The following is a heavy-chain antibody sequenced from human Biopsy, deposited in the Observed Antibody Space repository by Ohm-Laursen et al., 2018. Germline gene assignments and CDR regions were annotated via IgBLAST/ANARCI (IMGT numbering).Heavy chain of an antibody. CDR2: FAPENGKT. CDR1: GYTLTDLS. J-gene: IGHJ4*02. V-gene: IGHV1-24*01. D-gene: IGHD1-1*01. CDR3: AGDINDWNVNY. Sequence: SVKVSCKVSGYTLTDLSMHWVRQAPGKGLEWMGGFAPENGKTIYAQKFQGRVTMTEDTSTDTAYMELSNLRSEDTAVYYCAGDINDWNVNYWGQGTLDIVSS.